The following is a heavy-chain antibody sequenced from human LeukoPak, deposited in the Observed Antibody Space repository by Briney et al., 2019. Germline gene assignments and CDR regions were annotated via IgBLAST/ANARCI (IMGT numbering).Heavy chain of an antibody. D-gene: IGHD2-15*01. J-gene: IGHJ3*02. CDR2: ISGSGGRT. CDR3: ARCIVVVITATPGNDAFDI. V-gene: IGHV3-23*01. Sequence: GGSLRLSCAASGFTFSSYAMSWVRQAPGKGLEWVSAISGSGGRTYYADSVKGRFTISRDNSKNTLYLQMNSLRAEDTAVYYCARCIVVVITATPGNDAFDIWGQGTMVTVSS. CDR1: GFTFSSYA.